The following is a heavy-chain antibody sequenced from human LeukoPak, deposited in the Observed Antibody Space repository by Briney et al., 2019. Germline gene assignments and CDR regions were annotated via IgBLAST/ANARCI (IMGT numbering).Heavy chain of an antibody. Sequence: GGSLRLSCAASGFTFDDYGMSWVRHAPGKGLEWVSGINWNGGSTVYADSVKGRFTISRDNAKNSLYLQMNSLRAEDTALYYCARGARGVSGYYFDFWGQGTLVTVSS. CDR1: GFTFDDYG. D-gene: IGHD3-10*01. V-gene: IGHV3-20*04. CDR2: INWNGGST. CDR3: ARGARGVSGYYFDF. J-gene: IGHJ4*02.